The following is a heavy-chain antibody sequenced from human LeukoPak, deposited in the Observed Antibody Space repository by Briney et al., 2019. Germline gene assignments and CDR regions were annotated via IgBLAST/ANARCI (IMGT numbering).Heavy chain of an antibody. CDR3: AKDPHHDAFDI. Sequence: PGGSLRLSCAGSGFTLTNSILSWVRQAPGKGLEWVSAISGSGGSTYYADSVKGRFTISRDNSKNTLYLQMNSLRAEDTAVYYCAKDPHHDAFDIWGQGTMVTVSS. J-gene: IGHJ3*02. V-gene: IGHV3-23*01. CDR2: ISGSGGST. CDR1: GFTLTNSI.